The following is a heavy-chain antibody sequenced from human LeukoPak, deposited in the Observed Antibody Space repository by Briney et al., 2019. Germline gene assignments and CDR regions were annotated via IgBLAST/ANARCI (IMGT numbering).Heavy chain of an antibody. Sequence: SETLSLTCAVYGGSFSGYYWSWIRQPPGKGLEWIGEINHSGSTNYNPSLKSRVTISVDTSKNQFSLKLSSVTAADTAVYYCARGHNGYSGSYYLGYFDYWGQGTLVTVSS. V-gene: IGHV4-34*01. CDR1: GGSFSGYY. CDR2: INHSGST. D-gene: IGHD1-26*01. J-gene: IGHJ4*02. CDR3: ARGHNGYSGSYYLGYFDY.